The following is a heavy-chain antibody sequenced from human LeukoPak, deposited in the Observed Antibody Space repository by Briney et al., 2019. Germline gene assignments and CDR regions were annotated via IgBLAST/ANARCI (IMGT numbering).Heavy chain of an antibody. CDR1: GFTVSSIY. Sequence: GGSLRLSCAASGFTVSSIYMNWVRQAPGKGLEWVSGIYSGGNTFYGDSVKGRFTISRDNSKNTLYLQMNSLRAEDTAVYYCARGMSRWRSGPWDVWGKGTTVTVSS. J-gene: IGHJ6*04. V-gene: IGHV3-53*01. CDR3: ARGMSRWRSGPWDV. CDR2: IYSGGNT. D-gene: IGHD2-8*02.